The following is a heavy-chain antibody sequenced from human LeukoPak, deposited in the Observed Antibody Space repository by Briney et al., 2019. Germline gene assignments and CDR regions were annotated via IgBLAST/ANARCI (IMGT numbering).Heavy chain of an antibody. D-gene: IGHD2-15*01. CDR1: GGSISSGDYY. J-gene: IGHJ4*02. CDR3: ARDRKGFCDY. V-gene: IGHV4-30-4*01. Sequence: SQTLSLTCTVSGGSISSGDYYWSWIRQPPGKGLEWIGYIYYSGTPYYNSSLKSRVTISIDTSKNQFSLKLSSVTAADTAVYYCARDRKGFCDYWGQGTVVTVSS. CDR2: IYYSGTP.